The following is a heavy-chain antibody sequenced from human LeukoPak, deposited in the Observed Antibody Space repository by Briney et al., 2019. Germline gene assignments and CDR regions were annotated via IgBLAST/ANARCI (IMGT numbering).Heavy chain of an antibody. D-gene: IGHD3-9*01. CDR2: IYYSGST. J-gene: IGHJ4*02. CDR1: GSSISSYY. CDR3: ARGIRYFDSSMMSDY. Sequence: KPSETLSLTCTVSGSSISSYYWSWIRQPPGKGLEWIGYIYYSGSTNYNPSLKSRVTISVDTSKNQFSLKLSSVTAADTAVYYCARGIRYFDSSMMSDYWGQGTLVTVSS. V-gene: IGHV4-59*01.